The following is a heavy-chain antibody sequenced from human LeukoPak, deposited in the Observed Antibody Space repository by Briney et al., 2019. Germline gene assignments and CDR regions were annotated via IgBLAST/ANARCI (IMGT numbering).Heavy chain of an antibody. V-gene: IGHV3-7*01. CDR2: IKNDGSET. CDR3: ATVRCCAGPCYYLNY. Sequence: GGSLRLSCAVSGFTFRDHWMDWVRQAPGKGLEWVGYIKNDGSETYYLGTLKGRISISRDNTKNTLYLQINRLRAEDTAGYDCATVRCCAGPCYYLNYWGQGTLVTVSS. CDR1: GFTFRDHW. J-gene: IGHJ4*02. D-gene: IGHD2-8*01.